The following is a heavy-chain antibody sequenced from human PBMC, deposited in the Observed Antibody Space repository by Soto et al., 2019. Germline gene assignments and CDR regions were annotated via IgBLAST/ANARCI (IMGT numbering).Heavy chain of an antibody. CDR3: ARGGYVDTAMVRHFDL. D-gene: IGHD5-18*01. Sequence: GGSLRLSCAASGFTFSSYSMNWVRQAPGKGLEWVSSISSSSSYIYYADSVKGRFTISRDNAKNSLYLQMNSLRAEDTAVYYCARGGYVDTAMVRHFDLWGRGTLVTVSS. J-gene: IGHJ2*01. V-gene: IGHV3-21*01. CDR1: GFTFSSYS. CDR2: ISSSSSYI.